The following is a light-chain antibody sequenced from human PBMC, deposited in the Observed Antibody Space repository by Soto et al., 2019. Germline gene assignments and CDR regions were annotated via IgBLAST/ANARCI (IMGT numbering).Light chain of an antibody. CDR1: QDISNF. J-gene: IGKJ2*01. CDR3: QQFDILPT. CDR2: DAS. V-gene: IGKV1-33*01. Sequence: DIQMTQSPSSLSASVGDRVTSTCQASQDISNFLNWYQQKPGKAPKLLIYDASNLEAGVPSRFSGSGSGTDFTFTISSLQPEDNATYYCQQFDILPTFGQGIKLEIQ.